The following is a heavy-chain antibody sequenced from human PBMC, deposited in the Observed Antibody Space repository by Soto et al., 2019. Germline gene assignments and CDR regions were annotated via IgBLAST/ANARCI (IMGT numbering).Heavy chain of an antibody. V-gene: IGHV3-33*01. D-gene: IGHD2-8*02. Sequence: QVQLVESGGGVVQPGTSLRLSCTVSGCTFSHYGCFWVRQPPGKGLEWVAFIWHDGSKEYYTDSVKGRFTISRDSSKNTVFVEMNTLRAEDSAVYYWGRDWWDGRYCTGKGGCVGDFWGQGTMVTVSS. CDR2: IWHDGSKE. CDR1: GCTFSHYG. CDR3: GRDWWDGRYCTGKGGCVGDF. J-gene: IGHJ4*02.